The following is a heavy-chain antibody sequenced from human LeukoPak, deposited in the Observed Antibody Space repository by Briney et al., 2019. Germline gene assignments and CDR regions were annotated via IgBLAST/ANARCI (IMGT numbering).Heavy chain of an antibody. CDR3: ARDPAGGYGLGRGTPKRYYFDY. D-gene: IGHD3-10*01. J-gene: IGHJ4*02. V-gene: IGHV4-59*01. CDR2: IYYSGST. CDR1: GGSISSYY. Sequence: SETLSLTCTVSGGSISSYYWSWIRQPPGKGLEWIGYIYYSGSTNYNPSLKSRVTISVDTSKNQFSLKLSSVTAADTAVYYCARDPAGGYGLGRGTPKRYYFDYWGQGTLVTVSS.